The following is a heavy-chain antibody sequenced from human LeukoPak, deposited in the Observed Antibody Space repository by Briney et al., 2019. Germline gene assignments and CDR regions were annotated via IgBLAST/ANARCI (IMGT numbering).Heavy chain of an antibody. CDR1: GGSFSGHN. Sequence: PSETLSLTCAVYGGSFSGHNWSCIRQSPEKGLEWIGEINHSGSTNYNPSLKSRVTISVDTSKNQFSLKLSSVTTADTAVYYCCYCSSTTCYKSAFDVWGHGTMVTVSS. CDR2: INHSGST. CDR3: CYCSSTTCYKSAFDV. V-gene: IGHV4-34*01. J-gene: IGHJ3*01. D-gene: IGHD2-2*02.